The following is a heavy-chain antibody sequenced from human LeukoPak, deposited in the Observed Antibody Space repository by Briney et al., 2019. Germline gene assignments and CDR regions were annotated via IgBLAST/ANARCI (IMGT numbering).Heavy chain of an antibody. D-gene: IGHD1-1*01. J-gene: IGHJ4*02. CDR3: ARQFRAKYNPLDH. CDR1: GFTFRDYG. Sequence: GGSLRLFCEASGFTFRDYGMNWVRQAPGKGLEWISFISGSRSLIYYADSVRGRFTISRHNAKNSLFLQMTSLTTEDTGVFYCARQFRAKYNPLDHWGQGTLVTVSS. V-gene: IGHV3-48*04. CDR2: ISGSRSLI.